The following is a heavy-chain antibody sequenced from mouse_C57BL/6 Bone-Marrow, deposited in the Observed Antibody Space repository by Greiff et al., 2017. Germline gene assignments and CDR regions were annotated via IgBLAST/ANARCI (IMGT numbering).Heavy chain of an antibody. CDR2: INPYNGGT. CDR3: ARRELRRTWFAY. Sequence: EVQLQESGPVLVKPGASVKMSCKASGYTFTDYYMNWVKQSHGKSLEWIGVINPYNGGTSYNQKFKGKATLTVDKSSSTAYMELNSLTSEDSAVYYCARRELRRTWFAYWGQGTLVTVSA. J-gene: IGHJ3*01. V-gene: IGHV1-19*01. CDR1: GYTFTDYY. D-gene: IGHD3-2*02.